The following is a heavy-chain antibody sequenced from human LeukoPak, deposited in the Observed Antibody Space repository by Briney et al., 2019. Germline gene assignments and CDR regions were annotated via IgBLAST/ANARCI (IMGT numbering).Heavy chain of an antibody. CDR1: GGSISSNNYY. CDR2: SYHSGST. J-gene: IGHJ4*02. CDR3: ARNSSGIHFDY. V-gene: IGHV4-39*07. D-gene: IGHD3-22*01. Sequence: SETLSLTCTVSGGSISSNNYYWGWIRQPPGKGLEWIGSSYHSGSTHYNPSLKGRVTISVDTSRNEFSLKLRSVTAADTAVYYCARNSSGIHFDYWGQGTLVTVSS.